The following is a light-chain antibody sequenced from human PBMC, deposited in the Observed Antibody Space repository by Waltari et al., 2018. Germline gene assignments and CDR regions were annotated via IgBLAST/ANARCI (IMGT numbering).Light chain of an antibody. Sequence: SSELTQDPAVSVALGQTVRITCQGDSPRSYYASWYQQKPGQAPVLVIYGKNNRPSGIPDRFSGSSSGNTASLTITGAQAEDEADYYCNSRDSRGVVFGGGTKLTVL. CDR2: GKN. J-gene: IGLJ2*01. CDR1: SPRSYY. V-gene: IGLV3-19*01. CDR3: NSRDSRGVV.